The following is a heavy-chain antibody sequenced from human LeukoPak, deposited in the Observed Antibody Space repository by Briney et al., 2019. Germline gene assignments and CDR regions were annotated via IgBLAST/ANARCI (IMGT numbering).Heavy chain of an antibody. J-gene: IGHJ4*02. CDR3: ARGLEGRGWDFSYYFDY. CDR2: IYSSGST. D-gene: IGHD6-19*01. Sequence: SETLSLTCTVSGGSMSGYYWSWIRQPAGKGLEWIGRIYSSGSTNYNPSLRSRVTMSVDTSKNQFSLKFNSVSAADTAFYYCARGLEGRGWDFSYYFDYWGQGIVVTVSS. CDR1: GGSMSGYY. V-gene: IGHV4-4*07.